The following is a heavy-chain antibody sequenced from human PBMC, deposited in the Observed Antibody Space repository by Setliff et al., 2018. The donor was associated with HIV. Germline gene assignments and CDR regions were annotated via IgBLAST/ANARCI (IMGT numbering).Heavy chain of an antibody. CDR1: GYTFTSYG. CDR2: ISAYNGNT. V-gene: IGHV1-18*01. D-gene: IGHD4-17*01. Sequence: GASVKVSCKASGYTFTSYGISWVRKAPGQGLEWMGWISAYNGNTNYAQKLQGRVTMTTDTSTSTAYMELSRLRSDDTAVYYCARDGDYGEYGAWGQGTLVTVSS. J-gene: IGHJ5*02. CDR3: ARDGDYGEYGA.